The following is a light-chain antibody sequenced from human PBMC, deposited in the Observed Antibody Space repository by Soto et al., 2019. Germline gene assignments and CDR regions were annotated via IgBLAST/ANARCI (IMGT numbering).Light chain of an antibody. CDR3: QQSYSTPRK. J-gene: IGKJ1*01. CDR2: AAS. V-gene: IGKV1-39*01. CDR1: QSISSY. Sequence: DIQMTQSPSSLSASVGDRVTITCRASQSISSYLNWYQQKPGKAPKLLIYAASSLQSGIPSRFSGSGSGTDFTLTISSLQPDDFETYYCQQSYSTPRKFGKRTKVHI.